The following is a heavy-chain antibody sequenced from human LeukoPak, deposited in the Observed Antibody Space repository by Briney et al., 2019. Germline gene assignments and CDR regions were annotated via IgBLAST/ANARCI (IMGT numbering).Heavy chain of an antibody. D-gene: IGHD4-17*01. CDR2: MSYDGGNT. CDR3: AREDYGDYYFDY. J-gene: IGHJ4*02. V-gene: IGHV3-30-3*01. Sequence: GGSLRLSCEASGFNFNTYTIYWVRQAPGKRLEWVAGMSYDGGNTHYAVSVKGRFIVSRDNSKNTFYLQMNSLRAEDTALYSCAREDYGDYYFDYWGQGTLVTVSS. CDR1: GFNFNTYT.